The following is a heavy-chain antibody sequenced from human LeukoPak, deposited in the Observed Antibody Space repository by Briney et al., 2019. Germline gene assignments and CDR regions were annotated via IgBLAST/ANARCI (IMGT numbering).Heavy chain of an antibody. CDR3: AIYGNGRYFWSGYPLLHYVMDL. Sequence: GGSMRLSSAASGFTFSNYYMRCISHAPGEGREWVSYIISSGRTIYYADSVKGRFTISRDNSKNLLYLQMNGLRADDTAVYYCAIYGNGRYFWSGYPLLHYVMDLWDQGT. V-gene: IGHV3-11*01. CDR2: IISSGRTI. D-gene: IGHD3-3*01. J-gene: IGHJ6*02. CDR1: GFTFSNYY.